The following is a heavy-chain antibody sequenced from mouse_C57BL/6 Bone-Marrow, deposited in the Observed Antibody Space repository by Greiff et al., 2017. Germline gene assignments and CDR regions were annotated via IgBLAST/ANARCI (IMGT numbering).Heavy chain of an antibody. CDR1: GFTFTDYY. CDR2: ISNKANGYTT. Sequence: EVQVVESGGGLVQPGGSLSLSCAASGFTFTDYYMSWVRQPPGKALEWLGFISNKANGYTTEYSASVKGRFTISRDNSQSILYLQMNALRAGDSATDYCARSMDYWGQGTSVTVSS. J-gene: IGHJ4*01. V-gene: IGHV7-3*01. CDR3: ARSMDY.